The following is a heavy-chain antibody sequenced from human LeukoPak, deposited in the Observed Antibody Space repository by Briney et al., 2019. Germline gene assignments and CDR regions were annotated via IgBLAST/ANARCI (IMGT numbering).Heavy chain of an antibody. CDR1: SGSISTYY. Sequence: PSETLSLTCTVSSGSISTYYWAWIRQPPGKGLEWIGYISYSGSTKYNPSLTRRVTISLDTSKNQFSLELRSTTAADTAIYYCARQAGSFTTFDFWGQGTLVTVSS. J-gene: IGHJ4*02. CDR2: ISYSGST. D-gene: IGHD1-26*01. CDR3: ARQAGSFTTFDF. V-gene: IGHV4-59*08.